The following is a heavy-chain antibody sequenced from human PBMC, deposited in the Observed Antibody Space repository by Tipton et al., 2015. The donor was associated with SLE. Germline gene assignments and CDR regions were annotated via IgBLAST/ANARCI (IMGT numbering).Heavy chain of an antibody. CDR1: GGSISSYY. CDR3: AREGAAAEPWYFDL. Sequence: TLSLTCTVSGGSISSYYWSWIRQPPGKGLEWIGYIYYSGSTNYNPSLKSRVTISVDTSKNQLSLKLSAVTAADTAVYYCAREGAAAEPWYFDLWGRGTLVTVSS. V-gene: IGHV4-59*12. D-gene: IGHD6-13*01. CDR2: IYYSGST. J-gene: IGHJ2*01.